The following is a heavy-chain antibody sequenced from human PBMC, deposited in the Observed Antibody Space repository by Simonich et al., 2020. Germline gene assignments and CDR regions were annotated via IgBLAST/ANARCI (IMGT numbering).Heavy chain of an antibody. Sequence: QVQLVQSGAEVKKPGASVKVSCKASGSTFTSYGISEVRQAPGQGLEWMGWISAYNGNTNYAKKLQGRVTMTTDTTTSTAYRELRSLRSDDTAVYYCARSTTGTTAFDIWGLGTMVTVSS. CDR2: ISAYNGNT. CDR1: GSTFTSYG. V-gene: IGHV1-18*01. D-gene: IGHD1-1*01. J-gene: IGHJ3*02. CDR3: ARSTTGTTAFDI.